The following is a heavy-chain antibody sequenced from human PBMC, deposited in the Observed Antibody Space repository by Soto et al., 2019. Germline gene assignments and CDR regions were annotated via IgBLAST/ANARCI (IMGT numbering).Heavy chain of an antibody. D-gene: IGHD6-6*01. CDR1: GGSISSYY. V-gene: IGHV4-4*07. CDR3: ARDDQYSRSSYYYGMDV. Sequence: PSETLSLTCTVSGGSISSYYWSWIRQPAGKGLEWIGRIYTSGSTNYNPSLKSRVTMSVDTSKNQFSLKLSSVTAADTAVYYCARDDQYSRSSYYYGMDVWGEGTTFTVPS. CDR2: IYTSGST. J-gene: IGHJ6*04.